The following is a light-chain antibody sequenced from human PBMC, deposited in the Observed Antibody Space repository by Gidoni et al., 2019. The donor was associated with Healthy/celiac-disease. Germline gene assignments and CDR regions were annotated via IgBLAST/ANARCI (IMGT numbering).Light chain of an antibody. J-gene: IGKJ1*01. V-gene: IGKV1-5*01. CDR3: QQYNSYSPGWT. CDR1: QSISSW. Sequence: CRASQSISSWLAWYQQKPGKAPKLLIYDASSLESGVPSRFSGSGSGTECTLTISSLQPEDFETYYCQQYNSYSPGWTFGQGTKVEIK. CDR2: DAS.